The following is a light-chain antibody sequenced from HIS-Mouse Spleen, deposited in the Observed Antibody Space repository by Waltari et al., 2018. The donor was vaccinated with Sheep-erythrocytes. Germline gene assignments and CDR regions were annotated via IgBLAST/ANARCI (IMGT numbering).Light chain of an antibody. V-gene: IGKV3-20*01. J-gene: IGKJ4*01. Sequence: EIVSTQSPGTLSLSPGERATLSCRASQSGSSSYLAWYQQKPGQAPRLLIYGASSRATGIPDRFSGSGSGTDFTLTISRLEPEDFAVYYCQQYGSSPLTFGGGTKVEIK. CDR3: QQYGSSPLT. CDR2: GAS. CDR1: QSGSSSY.